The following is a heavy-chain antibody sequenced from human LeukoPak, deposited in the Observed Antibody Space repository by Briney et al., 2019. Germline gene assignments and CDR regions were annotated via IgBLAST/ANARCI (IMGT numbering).Heavy chain of an antibody. Sequence: GGSLRLSYAASGFTFSSYSMNWVRQAPGKGLEGVSSISSNSSYIYYADSVKGRFTISRDNAKNSLYLQMNSLRAEDTAVYYCARDLNFWSGYYTAIYYFDYWAREPWSPSPQ. CDR3: ARDLNFWSGYYTAIYYFDY. CDR1: GFTFSSYS. CDR2: ISSNSSYI. J-gene: IGHJ4*02. V-gene: IGHV3-21*01. D-gene: IGHD3-3*01.